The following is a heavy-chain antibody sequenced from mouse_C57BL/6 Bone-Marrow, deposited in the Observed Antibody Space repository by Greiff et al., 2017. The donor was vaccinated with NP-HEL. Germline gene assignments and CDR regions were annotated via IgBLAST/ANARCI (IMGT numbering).Heavy chain of an antibody. CDR2: IHPNSGST. D-gene: IGHD1-1*01. V-gene: IGHV1-64*01. CDR3: ASPVVAPSYWYFDV. Sequence: QVQLQQPGAELVKPGASVKLSCKASGYTFTSYWMHWVKQRPGQGLEWIGMIHPNSGSTNYNEKFKSKATLTEDKSSSTAYMQLSSLTSEDSAVYYCASPVVAPSYWYFDVWGTGTTVTVSS. J-gene: IGHJ1*03. CDR1: GYTFTSYW.